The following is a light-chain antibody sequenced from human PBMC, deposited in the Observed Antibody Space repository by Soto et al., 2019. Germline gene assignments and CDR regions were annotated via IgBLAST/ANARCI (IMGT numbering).Light chain of an antibody. J-gene: IGLJ1*01. Sequence: QAALTQPASLSGSPGQSITISCPGNNNDVGSYNLVSWYQQHPGKAPKLMIYEGSKRPSGVSNRFSGSKSGNTASLTISGLQAEDEADYYCCSYAGSSTYAFGTGTKVTVL. CDR3: CSYAGSSTYA. CDR2: EGS. V-gene: IGLV2-23*01. CDR1: NNDVGSYNL.